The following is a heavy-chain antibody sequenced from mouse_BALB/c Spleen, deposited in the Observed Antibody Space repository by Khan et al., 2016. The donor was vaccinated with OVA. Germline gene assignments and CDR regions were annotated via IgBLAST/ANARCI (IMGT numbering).Heavy chain of an antibody. CDR1: GYTFTNYT. CDR2: INPSNGYT. V-gene: IGHV1-4*01. J-gene: IGHJ3*01. D-gene: IGHD2-14*01. CDR3: VRDGAYHRSDGWFAY. Sequence: VQLQQSGAELARPGASVKMSCKASGYTFTNYTIHWIKKRPGQGLEWIGYINPSNGYTNYNQKFKDKATLTTDKSSTTAYLQLSSLTSDDSAVYTCVRDGAYHRSDGWFAYWGQGTLVTVSA.